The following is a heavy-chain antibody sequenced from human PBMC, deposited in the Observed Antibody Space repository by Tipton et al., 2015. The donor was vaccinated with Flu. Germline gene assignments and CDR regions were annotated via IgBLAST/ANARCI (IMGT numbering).Heavy chain of an antibody. Sequence: GLVKPSETLSLTCTVSGGSISRYYWSWIRQPPGKGLEWIGSIYFSGNTYYNPSLKSRVTISVDTSKNQFSLKVSSVTAADTAVYYCARDPGSRMFDPWGQGTLVTVSS. CDR3: ARDPGSRMFDP. D-gene: IGHD6-13*01. CDR2: IYFSGNT. CDR1: GGSISRYY. J-gene: IGHJ5*02. V-gene: IGHV4-59*12.